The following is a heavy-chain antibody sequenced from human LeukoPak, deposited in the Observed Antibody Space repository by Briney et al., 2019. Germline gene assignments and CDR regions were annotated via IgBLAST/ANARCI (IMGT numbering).Heavy chain of an antibody. Sequence: SETLSLTCTVSVGSISSGEYSWSWVRQPPGKGLEWVGNIYPSGSTYYNPSLKSRVTLSMDVSKNQFSLKLTSVNAADTAVYFCARDDYASGKAWFWGQGTLVTVSS. CDR1: VGSISSGEYS. D-gene: IGHD3-10*01. J-gene: IGHJ4*02. CDR2: IYPSGST. V-gene: IGHV4-30-2*01. CDR3: ARDDYASGKAWF.